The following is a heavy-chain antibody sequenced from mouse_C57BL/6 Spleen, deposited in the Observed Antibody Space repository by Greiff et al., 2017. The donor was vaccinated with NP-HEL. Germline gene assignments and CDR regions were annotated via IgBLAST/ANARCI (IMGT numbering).Heavy chain of an antibody. Sequence: QVQLKESGAELVRPGASVTLSCKASGYTFTDYEMHWVKQTPVHGLEWIGAIDPETGGTAYNQKFKGKAILTADKSSSTAYMELRSLTSEDSAVYYCTSELGRTHYFDYWGQGTTLTVSS. D-gene: IGHD4-1*01. CDR1: GYTFTDYE. J-gene: IGHJ2*01. CDR3: TSELGRTHYFDY. CDR2: IDPETGGT. V-gene: IGHV1-15*01.